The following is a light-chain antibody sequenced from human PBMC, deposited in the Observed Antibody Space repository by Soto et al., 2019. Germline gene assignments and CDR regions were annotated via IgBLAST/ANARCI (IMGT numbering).Light chain of an antibody. V-gene: IGLV2-14*01. CDR3: SSYRSTNTVV. J-gene: IGLJ3*02. CDR2: EVS. CDR1: SSDVGGYNY. Sequence: QSALTQPASVSGSFGQSITISCTGTSSDVGGYNYVSWYQQHPGKAPKVMIYEVSLRPSGVSSRFSGSKSGNTASLSISGLQAEDEAEYYCSSYRSTNTVVFGGGTKVTVL.